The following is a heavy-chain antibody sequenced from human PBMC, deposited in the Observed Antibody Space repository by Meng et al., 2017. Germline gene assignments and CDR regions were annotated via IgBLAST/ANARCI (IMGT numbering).Heavy chain of an antibody. Sequence: GESPKISCAASGFTFSSYAMHWVRQAPGKGLEWVAVISYDGSNKYYADSVKGRFTISRDNSKNTLYLQMNSLRAEDTAVYYCARGRPFQRITMVRGVITFGGFDYWGQGTLVTVSS. V-gene: IGHV3-30*04. CDR2: ISYDGSNK. D-gene: IGHD3-10*01. CDR1: GFTFSSYA. CDR3: ARGRPFQRITMVRGVITFGGFDY. J-gene: IGHJ4*02.